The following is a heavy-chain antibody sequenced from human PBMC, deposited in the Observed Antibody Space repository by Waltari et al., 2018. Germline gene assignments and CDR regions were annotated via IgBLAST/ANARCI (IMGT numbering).Heavy chain of an antibody. Sequence: DVQLVESGGGIGQPGGSLRLSCVASGFSFSDYWMHWVRQDPEKGRVWVAHLNNDGTHTTYADSVEGRFTVSRDNAKNTVYLQMNSLRADDTAVYFCARDTPGDGIDYWGQGTLVTVSS. D-gene: IGHD7-27*01. CDR2: LNNDGTHT. J-gene: IGHJ4*02. CDR1: GFSFSDYW. V-gene: IGHV3-74*01. CDR3: ARDTPGDGIDY.